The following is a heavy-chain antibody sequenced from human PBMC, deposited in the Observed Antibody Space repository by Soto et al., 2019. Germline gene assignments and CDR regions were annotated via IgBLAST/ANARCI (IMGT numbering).Heavy chain of an antibody. Sequence: SVKVSCKASGGTFSSYAISWVRQAPGQGLEWMGGIIPIFGTANYAQKFQGRVTITADESTSTAYMELSSLRSEDTAVYYCAIHPHLARGMRNFDYWGQGTLVTVSS. CDR1: GGTFSSYA. V-gene: IGHV1-69*13. CDR2: IIPIFGTA. CDR3: AIHPHLARGMRNFDY. D-gene: IGHD3-16*01. J-gene: IGHJ4*02.